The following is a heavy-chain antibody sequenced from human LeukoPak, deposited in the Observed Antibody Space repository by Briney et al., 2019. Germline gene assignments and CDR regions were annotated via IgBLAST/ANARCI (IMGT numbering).Heavy chain of an antibody. CDR2: ISYDGSNK. Sequence: GRSLRLSCAASGFTFSSYAMHWVRQAPGKGLEWVAVISYDGSNKYYADSVKGRFTISRDNSKNTLYLQMNGLRAEDTAVYYCARDLKDSSSWYSSDAFDIWGQGTMVTVSS. J-gene: IGHJ3*02. CDR1: GFTFSSYA. CDR3: ARDLKDSSSWYSSDAFDI. V-gene: IGHV3-30-3*01. D-gene: IGHD6-13*01.